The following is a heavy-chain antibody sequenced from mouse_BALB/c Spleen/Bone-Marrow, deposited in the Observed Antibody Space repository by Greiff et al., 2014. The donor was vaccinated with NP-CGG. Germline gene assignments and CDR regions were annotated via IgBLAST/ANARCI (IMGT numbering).Heavy chain of an antibody. J-gene: IGHJ2*01. Sequence: QVQLQQPGAELMKPGASVKISCEATGYTFSSYWIEWVKQRPGHGLEWIGEILPGSGNTNYNENFKGKATFTADTSSNTAYMQLSSLTSEDSAVYYCARRLLYYFDYWGQGTTLTVSS. CDR1: GYTFSSYW. CDR3: ARRLLYYFDY. V-gene: IGHV1-9*01. D-gene: IGHD1-2*01. CDR2: ILPGSGNT.